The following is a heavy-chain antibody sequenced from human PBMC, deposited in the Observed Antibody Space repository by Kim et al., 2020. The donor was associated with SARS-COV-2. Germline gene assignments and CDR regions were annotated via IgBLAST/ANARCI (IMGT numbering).Heavy chain of an antibody. CDR1: GFTFSSYA. CDR2: TSGSGGST. Sequence: GGSLRLSCAASGFTFSSYAMSWVRQAPGKGLEWVSATSGSGGSTYYADSVKGRFTISRDNSKNTLYLQMNSLRAEDTAVYYCAKDFANFHDRLIWFGEQPRYGMDVWGQGTTVTVSS. CDR3: AKDFANFHDRLIWFGEQPRYGMDV. V-gene: IGHV3-23*01. D-gene: IGHD3-10*01. J-gene: IGHJ6*02.